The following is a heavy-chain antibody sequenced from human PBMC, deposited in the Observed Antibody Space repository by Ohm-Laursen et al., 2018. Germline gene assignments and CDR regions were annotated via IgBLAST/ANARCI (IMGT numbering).Heavy chain of an antibody. V-gene: IGHV3-30*18. CDR2: ISYDGSNE. CDR3: AKAYYDFWSGYSK. D-gene: IGHD3-3*01. CDR1: GFTFSSYG. Sequence: SLRLSCSASGFTFSSYGMHWVRQAPGKGLEWVAVISYDGSNEYYADSVKGRFTISRDNSKNTLYLQMNSLRAEDTAVYYCAKAYYDFWSGYSKWGQGTLVTVSS. J-gene: IGHJ4*02.